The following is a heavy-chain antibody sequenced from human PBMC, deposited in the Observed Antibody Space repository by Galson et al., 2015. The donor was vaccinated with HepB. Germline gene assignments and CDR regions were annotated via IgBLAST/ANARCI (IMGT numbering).Heavy chain of an antibody. V-gene: IGHV3-23*01. Sequence: SLRLSCAASGFTFTRYAMTWVRQAPGKGLEWVSSITSSGANTYYTDSVKGRFTISRDNSRNTLLLQLNSLRAEDAAVYYRAKDGIMVANNPYQLHFWGQGTLVSVSS. CDR1: GFTFTRYA. CDR2: ITSSGANT. CDR3: AKDGIMVANNPYQLHF. D-gene: IGHD2-15*01. J-gene: IGHJ4*02.